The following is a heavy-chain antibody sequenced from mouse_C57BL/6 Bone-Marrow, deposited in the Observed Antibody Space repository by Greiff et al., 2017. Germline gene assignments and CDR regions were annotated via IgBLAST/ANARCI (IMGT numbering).Heavy chain of an antibody. CDR1: GFTFSDYY. J-gene: IGHJ4*01. CDR3: ARGWLRHAMDY. V-gene: IGHV5-12*01. CDR2: ISNGGGST. D-gene: IGHD2-2*01. Sequence: EVQGVESGGGLVQPGGSLKLSCAASGFTFSDYYMYWVRQTPEKRLEWVAYISNGGGSTYYPDTVKGRFTISRDNAKNTLYLQMSRLKSEDTAMYYCARGWLRHAMDYWGQGTSVTVSS.